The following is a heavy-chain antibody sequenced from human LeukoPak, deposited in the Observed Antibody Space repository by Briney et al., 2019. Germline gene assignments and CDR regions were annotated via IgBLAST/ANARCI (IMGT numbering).Heavy chain of an antibody. D-gene: IGHD6-13*01. CDR2: IYSGGST. Sequence: PGGTLRLSCAASGFTFRSYGMSWVRQAPGKGLEWVSFIYSGGSTHYSDSVKGRFTISRDNAKNSLYLQMNSLRAEDTAVYYCARFGVAAAPDYWGQGTLVTVSS. CDR1: GFTFRSYG. V-gene: IGHV3-66*01. CDR3: ARFGVAAAPDY. J-gene: IGHJ4*02.